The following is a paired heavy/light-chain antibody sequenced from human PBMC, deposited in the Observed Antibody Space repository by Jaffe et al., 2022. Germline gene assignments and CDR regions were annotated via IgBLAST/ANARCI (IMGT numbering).Heavy chain of an antibody. CDR3: ASPKGSREYSGYDSPGAFDI. V-gene: IGHV4-34*01. CDR1: GGSFSGYY. J-gene: IGHJ3*02. D-gene: IGHD5-12*01. CDR2: INHSGST. Sequence: QVQLQQWGAGLLKPSETLSLTCAVYGGSFSGYYWSWIRQPPGKGLEWIGEINHSGSTNYNPSLKSRVTISVDTSKNQFSLKLSSVTAADTAVYYCASPKGSREYSGYDSPGAFDIWGQGTMVTVSS.
Light chain of an antibody. V-gene: IGKV3-20*01. Sequence: EIVLTQSPGTLSLSPGERATLSCRASQSVSSSYLAWYQQKPGQAPRLLIYGASSRATGIPDRFSGSGSGTDFTLTISRLEPEDFAVYYCQQYGSSLRTFGQGTKVEIK. CDR3: QQYGSSLRT. J-gene: IGKJ1*01. CDR1: QSVSSSY. CDR2: GAS.